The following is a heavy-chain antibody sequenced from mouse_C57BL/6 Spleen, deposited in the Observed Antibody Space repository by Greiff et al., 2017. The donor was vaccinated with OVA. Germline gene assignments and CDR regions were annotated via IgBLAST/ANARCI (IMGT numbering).Heavy chain of an antibody. V-gene: IGHV10-1*01. CDR1: GFSFNTYA. J-gene: IGHJ4*01. CDR3: VRHAVYAMDY. CDR2: IRSKSNNYAT. Sequence: DVKLVESGGGLVQPKGSLKLSCAASGFSFNTYAMNWVRQAPGKGLEWVARIRSKSNNYATYYADSVKDRFTISRDDSESKLYQQMNNMKTEDTAMYYCVRHAVYAMDYWGQGTTVTVSS.